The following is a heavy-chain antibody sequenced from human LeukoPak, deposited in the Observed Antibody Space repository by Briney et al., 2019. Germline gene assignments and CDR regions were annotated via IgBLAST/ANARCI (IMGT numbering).Heavy chain of an antibody. D-gene: IGHD3-22*01. Sequence: GRSLRLSRAPSGFTFSSYAMHWVRQAPGKGREWVAVISYVGSNKYYADSVKGRFTISRHNSKNPLYLQMHTLRAEDTAVYYCARVPYYYDSSGYYYSYFDYWGQGTLVTVSS. J-gene: IGHJ4*02. V-gene: IGHV3-30-3*01. CDR3: ARVPYYYDSSGYYYSYFDY. CDR2: ISYVGSNK. CDR1: GFTFSSYA.